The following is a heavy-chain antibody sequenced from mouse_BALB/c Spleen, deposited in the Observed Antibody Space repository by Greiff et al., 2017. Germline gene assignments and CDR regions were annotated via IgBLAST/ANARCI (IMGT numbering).Heavy chain of an antibody. CDR1: GFTFTDYY. V-gene: IGHV5-4*02. Sequence: EVKLMESGGGLVKPGGSLKLSCAASGFTFTDYYMYWVRQTPEKRLEWVATISDGGSYTYYPDSVKGRFTISRDNTKNNLYLQMSSLKSEDTAVYCCAGGCDYDAMDYWGQGTSVTVSS. J-gene: IGHJ4*01. CDR3: AGGCDYDAMDY. CDR2: ISDGGSYT.